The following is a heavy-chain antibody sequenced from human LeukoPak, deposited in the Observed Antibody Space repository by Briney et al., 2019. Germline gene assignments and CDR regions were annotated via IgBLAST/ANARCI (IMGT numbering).Heavy chain of an antibody. CDR1: GGTFSSYA. V-gene: IGHV1-69*13. CDR3: AIAVAGSYYYYYYGMDV. J-gene: IGHJ6*02. CDR2: IIPIFGTA. D-gene: IGHD6-19*01. Sequence: SVKVSCKASGGTFSSYAISWVRQAPGQGLEWMGGIIPIFGTANYAQKFQGRVTITADESTSTAYMELSSLRSEDTAVYYCAIAVAGSYYYYYYGMDVWGQGTTVTVSS.